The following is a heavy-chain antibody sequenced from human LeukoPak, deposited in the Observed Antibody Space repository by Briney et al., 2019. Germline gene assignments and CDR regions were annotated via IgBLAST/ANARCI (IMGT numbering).Heavy chain of an antibody. CDR3: ASSGYCSSTSCSDYFDY. Sequence: SETLSLTCAVSGGSISSGGYSWSWIRQPPGKGLEWIGYIYHSGSTYYNPSLKSRVTISVDRSKIQFSLKLSSVTAADTAVYYCASSGYCSSTSCSDYFDYWGQGTLVTVSS. J-gene: IGHJ4*02. V-gene: IGHV4-30-2*01. CDR2: IYHSGST. D-gene: IGHD2-2*01. CDR1: GGSISSGGYS.